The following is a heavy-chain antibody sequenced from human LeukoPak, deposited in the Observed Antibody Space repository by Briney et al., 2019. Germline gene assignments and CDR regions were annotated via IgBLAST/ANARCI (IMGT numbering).Heavy chain of an antibody. CDR3: ARAHSDYGGSSSYYFDY. CDR1: GGSISSYY. J-gene: IGHJ4*02. D-gene: IGHD4-23*01. V-gene: IGHV4-59*01. Sequence: SGTLSLTCTVSGGSISSYYWSWIRQPPGKGLEWIGYIYYSGSTNYNPSLKSRVTISVDTSKNQFSLKLSSVTPADTAVYYCARAHSDYGGSSSYYFDYWGQGTLVTVSS. CDR2: IYYSGST.